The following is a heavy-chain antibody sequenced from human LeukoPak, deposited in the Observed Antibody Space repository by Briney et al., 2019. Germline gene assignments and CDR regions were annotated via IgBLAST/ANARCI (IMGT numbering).Heavy chain of an antibody. CDR1: GFIFSIFD. D-gene: IGHD1-26*01. CDR2: ISGGGSTI. V-gene: IGHV3-48*02. CDR3: ARKLVGAAGATFDI. J-gene: IGHJ3*02. Sequence: GGSLRLSCAASGFIFSIFDMNWVRQAPGKGLEWVSFISGGGSTIYYADSVKGRFTISRDNAKNSLYLQMNSLRDDDTAVYYCARKLVGAAGATFDIWGQGTMVIVSS.